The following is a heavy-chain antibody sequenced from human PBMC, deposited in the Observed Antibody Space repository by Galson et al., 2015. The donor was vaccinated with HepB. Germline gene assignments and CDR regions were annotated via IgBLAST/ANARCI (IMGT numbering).Heavy chain of an antibody. V-gene: IGHV3-33*01. Sequence: SLRLSCAASGFTFSTYGMHWVRQASGKGLEWVAVIWFDGSNKYYADSVKGRFTISRDNAKNSLYLQMNSLRAEDTAVYYCARDYQLVAASVNWFDPWGQGTLVTVSS. J-gene: IGHJ5*02. CDR2: IWFDGSNK. CDR1: GFTFSTYG. CDR3: ARDYQLVAASVNWFDP. D-gene: IGHD2-15*01.